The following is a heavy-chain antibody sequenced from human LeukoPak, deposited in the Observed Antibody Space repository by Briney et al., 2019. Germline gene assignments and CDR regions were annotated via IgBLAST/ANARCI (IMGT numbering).Heavy chain of an antibody. CDR3: ASGGANDFDY. D-gene: IGHD3-10*01. V-gene: IGHV1-69*13. CDR2: IIPIFGTA. CDR1: GGTFSSYA. J-gene: IGHJ4*02. Sequence: ASVKVSCKASGGTFSSYAINWVRQAPGQGLEWTGGIIPIFGTANYAQKFQGRVTITADESTSTAYMELSSLRSEDTAVYYCASGGANDFDYWGQGTLVTVSS.